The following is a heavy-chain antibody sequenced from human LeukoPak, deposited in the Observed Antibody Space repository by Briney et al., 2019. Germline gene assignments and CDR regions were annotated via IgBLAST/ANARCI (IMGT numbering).Heavy chain of an antibody. CDR2: IWYDGSNK. V-gene: IGHV3-33*08. J-gene: IGHJ4*02. CDR1: GFTFRSYA. Sequence: GGSLRLSCAASGFTFRSYAMSWVRQGPGKGPEWVAVIWYDGSNKYYADSVKGRFTISRDNSKNTLYLQMNSLRAEDTAVYYCARGEYYYDSSGYYFDYWGQGTLVTVSS. CDR3: ARGEYYYDSSGYYFDY. D-gene: IGHD3-22*01.